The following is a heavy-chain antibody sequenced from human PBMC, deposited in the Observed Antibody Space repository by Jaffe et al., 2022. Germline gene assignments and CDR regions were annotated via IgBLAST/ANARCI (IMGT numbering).Heavy chain of an antibody. D-gene: IGHD6-13*01. CDR2: IYHSGST. J-gene: IGHJ3*02. V-gene: IGHV4-38-2*01. Sequence: QVQLQESGPGLVKPSETLSLTCAVSGYSISSGYYWGWIRQPPGKGLEWIGSIYHSGSTYYNPSLKSRVTISVDTSKNQFSLKLSSVTAADTAVYYCARVPGYSSSWYLYAFDIWGQGTMVTVSS. CDR1: GYSISSGYY. CDR3: ARVPGYSSSWYLYAFDI.